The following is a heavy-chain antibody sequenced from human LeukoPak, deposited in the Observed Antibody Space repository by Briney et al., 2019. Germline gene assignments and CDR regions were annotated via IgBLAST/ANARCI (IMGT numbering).Heavy chain of an antibody. CDR2: ISSSSRHI. CDR3: ARRTRAVAGIYGMDV. CDR1: TLTFSDYS. Sequence: PGGSLRLSCAASTLTFSDYSLNWVRQAPGKGLEWVSSISSSSRHIYYGDSVKGRFTISRDNAKNLLHLQMNSLRAEDTAVYYCARRTRAVAGIYGMDVWGQGTTVTVSS. J-gene: IGHJ6*02. D-gene: IGHD6-19*01. V-gene: IGHV3-21*01.